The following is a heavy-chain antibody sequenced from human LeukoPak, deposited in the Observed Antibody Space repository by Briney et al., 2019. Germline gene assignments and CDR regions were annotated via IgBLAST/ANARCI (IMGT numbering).Heavy chain of an antibody. D-gene: IGHD1-26*01. Sequence: GALVKVSCKASGYTFTFYYLHWVRQAPGQGLEWMGIINPSGGSTSYAQKFQGRVTMTRDMPTSTVYMELSSLRSEDTAVYYCARGSGSLQYFDYWGQGTLVTVSS. CDR1: GYTFTFYY. CDR3: ARGSGSLQYFDY. J-gene: IGHJ4*02. V-gene: IGHV1-46*01. CDR2: INPSGGST.